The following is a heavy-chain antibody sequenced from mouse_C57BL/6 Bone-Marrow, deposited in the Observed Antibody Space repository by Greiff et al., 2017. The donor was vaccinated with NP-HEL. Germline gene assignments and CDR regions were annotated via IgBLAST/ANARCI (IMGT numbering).Heavy chain of an antibody. V-gene: IGHV14-4*01. D-gene: IGHD2-4*01. Sequence: VQLQQSGAELVRPGASVKLSCTASGFNIKDDYMNWVKQRPEQGLEWIGWIDPENGDTEYASKFQGKATITADTSSNTAYLQLSSLTSEDTAVYYCTKGVDYDVGFAYWGQVTLVTVSA. CDR3: TKGVDYDVGFAY. J-gene: IGHJ3*01. CDR2: IDPENGDT. CDR1: GFNIKDDY.